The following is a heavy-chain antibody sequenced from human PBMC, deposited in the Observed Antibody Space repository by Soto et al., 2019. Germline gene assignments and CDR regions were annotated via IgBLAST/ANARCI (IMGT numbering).Heavy chain of an antibody. CDR2: IYYSGST. J-gene: IGHJ6*03. D-gene: IGHD2-2*01. CDR3: ARDMHYYYYMDV. CDR1: GGSISSGGYY. V-gene: IGHV4-31*03. Sequence: SETLSLTCTVSGGSISSGGYYWSWIRQHPGKGLEWIGYIYYSGSTYYNPSLKSRVTISVDTSKNQFSLKLSSVTAADTAVYYCARDMHYYYYMDVWGKGTTVTVSS.